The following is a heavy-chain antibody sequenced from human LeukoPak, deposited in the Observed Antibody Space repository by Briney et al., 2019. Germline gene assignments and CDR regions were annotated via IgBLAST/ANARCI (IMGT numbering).Heavy chain of an antibody. CDR2: IYYSGST. CDR3: ARETDSSSWYNWFDP. Sequence: SETLSLTCTVSGGSISSHYWSWIRRPPGKGLEWIGYIYYSGSTNYNPSLKSRVTISVDTSKNQFSLKLSSVTAADTAVYYCARETDSSSWYNWFDPWGQGTLVTVSS. CDR1: GGSISSHY. V-gene: IGHV4-59*11. J-gene: IGHJ5*02. D-gene: IGHD6-13*01.